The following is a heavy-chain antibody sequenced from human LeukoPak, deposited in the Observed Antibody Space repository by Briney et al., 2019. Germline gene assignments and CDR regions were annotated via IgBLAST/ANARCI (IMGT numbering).Heavy chain of an antibody. J-gene: IGHJ3*02. CDR3: ARGVVVAAKDAFDI. D-gene: IGHD2-15*01. CDR1: GGSISSSSYY. V-gene: IGHV4-39*01. CDR2: IYYSGST. Sequence: KPSETLSLTCTVSGGSISSSSYYWGWIRQPPGKGLEWIGSIYYSGSTYYNPSLKSRVTISVDTSKNQFYLKVSSVTAADTAVYYCARGVVVAAKDAFDIWGQGTMVTVSS.